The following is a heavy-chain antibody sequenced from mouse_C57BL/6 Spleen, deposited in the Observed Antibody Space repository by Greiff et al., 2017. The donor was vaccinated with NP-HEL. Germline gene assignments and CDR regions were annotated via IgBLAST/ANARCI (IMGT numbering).Heavy chain of an antibody. CDR1: GYSITSGYY. J-gene: IGHJ3*01. CDR3: ARGGLGRAFAY. D-gene: IGHD4-1*01. CDR2: ISYDGSN. Sequence: EVKLEESGPGLVKPSQSLSLTCSVTGYSITSGYYWNWIRQFPGNKLEWMGYISYDGSNNYNPSLKNRISITRDTSKNQFFLKLNSVTTEDTATYYWARGGLGRAFAYWGQGTLVTVSA. V-gene: IGHV3-6*01.